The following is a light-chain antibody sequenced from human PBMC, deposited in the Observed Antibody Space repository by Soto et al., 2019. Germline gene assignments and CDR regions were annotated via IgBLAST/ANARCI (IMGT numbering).Light chain of an antibody. V-gene: IGKV1-33*01. J-gene: IGKJ4*01. CDR1: QDIGNN. CDR2: DAS. CDR3: QHYDNLPALT. Sequence: DIQMTQSPSSLSASVGDRVTITCQASQDIGNNLNWYQQKPGKAPKLLIYDASNLETGVPSRFSGRGSVTDFSFTISSLQPEDIATYYCQHYDNLPALTFGGGTRVEIK.